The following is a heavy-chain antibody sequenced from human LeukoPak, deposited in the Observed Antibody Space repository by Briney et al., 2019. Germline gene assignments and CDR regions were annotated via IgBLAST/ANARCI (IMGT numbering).Heavy chain of an antibody. CDR1: GGSFSGYY. J-gene: IGHJ4*02. D-gene: IGHD1-14*01. Sequence: SETLSLTCAVYGGSFSGYYWSWIRQPPGKGLEWIGEINHSGSTNYNPSLKSRVTISVDTSKNQFSLKLSSVTAADTAVYYCASSRNAGLFDCWGQGTLVTVSS. V-gene: IGHV4-34*01. CDR2: INHSGST. CDR3: ASSRNAGLFDC.